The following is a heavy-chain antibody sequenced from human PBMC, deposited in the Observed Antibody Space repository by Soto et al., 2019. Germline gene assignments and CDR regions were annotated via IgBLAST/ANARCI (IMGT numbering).Heavy chain of an antibody. CDR1: GGSFSGYY. V-gene: IGHV4-34*01. J-gene: IGHJ6*02. CDR3: ARGRGVDFWSGYRPPYYYGMDV. Sequence: ASETLSLTCAVYGGSFSGYYWSWIRQPPGKGLEWIGEINHSGSTNYNPSLKSRVTISVDTSKNQFSLKLSSVTAADTAVYYCARGRGVDFWSGYRPPYYYGMDVWGQGTTVTVSS. D-gene: IGHD3-3*01. CDR2: INHSGST.